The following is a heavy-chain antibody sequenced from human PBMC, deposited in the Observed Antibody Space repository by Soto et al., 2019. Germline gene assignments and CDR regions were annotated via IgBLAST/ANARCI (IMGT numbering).Heavy chain of an antibody. Sequence: PGGSLRLSCTASGFTFGDYAMSWFRQAPGKGLEWVGFIRSKAYGGTTEYAASVKGRFTISRDDSKSIAYLQMNSLKTEDTAVYYCTRDRGTTGTTRDFYYYYYYYMDVWGKGTTVTVSS. CDR1: GFTFGDYA. CDR3: TRDRGTTGTTRDFYYYYYYYMDV. CDR2: IRSKAYGGTT. J-gene: IGHJ6*03. D-gene: IGHD1-1*01. V-gene: IGHV3-49*03.